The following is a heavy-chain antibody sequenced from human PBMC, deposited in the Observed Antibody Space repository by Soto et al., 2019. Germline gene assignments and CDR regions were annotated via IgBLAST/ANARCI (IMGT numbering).Heavy chain of an antibody. V-gene: IGHV1-8*01. J-gene: IGHJ5*02. CDR2: MNPNSGNA. D-gene: IGHD4-4*01. CDR1: GYSFTRHD. Sequence: QVQLVQSGAEVRKPGASVRVSCKATGYSFTRHDINWLRQAAGQGLEWMGWMNPNSGNAVYAQKFQGRVTMNRNTSITTAYIEVTSLKSEDTAVYFCERGAYNDYSHWFDPWGQGTLVTVSS. CDR3: ERGAYNDYSHWFDP.